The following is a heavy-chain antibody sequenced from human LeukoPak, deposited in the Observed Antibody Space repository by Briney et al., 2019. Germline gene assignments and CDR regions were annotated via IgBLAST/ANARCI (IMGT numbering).Heavy chain of an antibody. D-gene: IGHD4-17*01. CDR3: AKDRTTVTPRGLDY. CDR2: TNSDGTTT. CDR1: GFPFSDFS. J-gene: IGHJ4*02. V-gene: IGHV3-23*01. Sequence: GGSLRLSCATSGFPFSDFSMTWVRQAPGKDLEWISTTNSDGTTTHYADSVKGRFTISRDNSKNTLYLQMNSLRAEDTAVYYCAKDRTTVTPRGLDYWGQGTLVTVSS.